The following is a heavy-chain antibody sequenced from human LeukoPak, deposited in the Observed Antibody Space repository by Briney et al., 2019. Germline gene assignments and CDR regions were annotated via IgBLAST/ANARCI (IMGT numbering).Heavy chain of an antibody. J-gene: IGHJ4*02. Sequence: SVKVSCKASGGTFSSYAISWVRQAPGQGLEWMGGIITIFGTANYAQKFQGRVTITADESTSTAYMELSSLGSEDTAVYYCARVGLVATHFDYWGQGTLVTVSS. CDR1: GGTFSSYA. D-gene: IGHD3/OR15-3a*01. V-gene: IGHV1-69*01. CDR2: IITIFGTA. CDR3: ARVGLVATHFDY.